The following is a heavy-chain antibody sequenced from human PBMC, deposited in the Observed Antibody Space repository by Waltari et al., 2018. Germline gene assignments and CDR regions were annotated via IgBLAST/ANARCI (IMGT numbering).Heavy chain of an antibody. CDR2: IDYSGST. CDR3: ARSQAHYYDILTGYYPQPFFDY. J-gene: IGHJ4*02. V-gene: IGHV4-59*01. D-gene: IGHD3-9*01. Sequence: QVQLQESGPGLVKPSETLSLPCSVSGGSISSYYWSWIRQPPGKGLVWIGYIDYSGSTNYNPSLKSRVTISVDTSKNQFTLKLSSVTAADTAVYYCARSQAHYYDILTGYYPQPFFDYWGQGTLVTVSS. CDR1: GGSISSYY.